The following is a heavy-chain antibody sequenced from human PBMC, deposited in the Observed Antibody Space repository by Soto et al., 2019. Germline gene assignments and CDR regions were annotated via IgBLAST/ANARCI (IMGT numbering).Heavy chain of an antibody. CDR3: ARGRGYYDLLTGTSG. D-gene: IGHD3-9*01. Sequence: SETLSLTCAVSGGSISSGGYSWSWIRQPPGKGLEWIGYIYHSGSTCYNPSLKGRVTISVDTSKNQFSLKLSSVTAADTAVYYCARGRGYYDLLTGTSGWGQGTLVTVSS. CDR2: IYHSGST. J-gene: IGHJ4*02. V-gene: IGHV4-30-2*01. CDR1: GGSISSGGYS.